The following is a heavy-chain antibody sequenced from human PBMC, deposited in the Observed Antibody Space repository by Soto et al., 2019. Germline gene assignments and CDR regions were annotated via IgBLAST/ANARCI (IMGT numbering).Heavy chain of an antibody. CDR3: AKGGVVPAANRLYYYYYMDV. D-gene: IGHD2-2*01. CDR1: GFTFDNYA. Sequence: GGSLRLSCAASGFTFDNYAMHWVRQAPGKGLEWVSIISWNSGNIGYADSVKGRFTISRDNAKNSLYLQMNSLRTEDTALYYCAKGGVVPAANRLYYYYYMDVWGKGTTVTVSS. J-gene: IGHJ6*03. CDR2: ISWNSGNI. V-gene: IGHV3-9*01.